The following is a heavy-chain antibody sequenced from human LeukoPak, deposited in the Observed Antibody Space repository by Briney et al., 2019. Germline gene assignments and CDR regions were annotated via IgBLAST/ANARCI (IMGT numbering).Heavy chain of an antibody. V-gene: IGHV3-23*01. CDR2: ISVASNT. CDR3: ADYGVSGVRNNFY. Sequence: PGGSLRLSCAASGLAFSSYAMSWVRQAPRKGLEWVSTISVASNTFYADSVKGSFTISRDNSRNTVYLQMTSLRADDTAVYYCADYGVSGVRNNFYWGQGTLVTVSS. J-gene: IGHJ4*02. D-gene: IGHD3-3*01. CDR1: GLAFSSYA.